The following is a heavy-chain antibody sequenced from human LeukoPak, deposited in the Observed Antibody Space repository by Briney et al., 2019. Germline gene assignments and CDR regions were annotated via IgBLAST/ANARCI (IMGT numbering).Heavy chain of an antibody. D-gene: IGHD4-17*01. CDR1: GFTFSSYA. CDR2: ISSNGGST. V-gene: IGHV3-64*01. J-gene: IGHJ4*02. CDR3: ARDLSYGFDY. Sequence: PGGSLRLSCAASGFTFSSYAMHWVRQAPGKGLEYVSAISSNGGSTYYASSVKGRFTISRDNSKNTLYLQMGGLRAEDMAVYYCARDLSYGFDYWGQGTLVTVSS.